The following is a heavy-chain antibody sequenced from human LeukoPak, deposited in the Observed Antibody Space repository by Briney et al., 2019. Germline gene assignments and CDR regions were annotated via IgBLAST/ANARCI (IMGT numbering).Heavy chain of an antibody. CDR2: IIPIFGTA. CDR3: ARDPGYSGTDY. V-gene: IGHV1-69*05. CDR1: GGTFSSYA. Sequence: ASVKVSCKXSGGTFSSYAISWVRQAPGQGLEWMGRIIPIFGTANYSQKFQGRVTITTDESTSTAYMELSSLRSEDTAVYYCARDPGYSGTDYWGQGTLVTVSS. J-gene: IGHJ4*02. D-gene: IGHD1-26*01.